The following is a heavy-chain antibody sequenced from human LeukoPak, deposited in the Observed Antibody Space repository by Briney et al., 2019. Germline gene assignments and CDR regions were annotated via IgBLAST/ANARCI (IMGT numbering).Heavy chain of an antibody. CDR1: GYTFTSYY. CDR3: ARDPMVRGIYNWFDP. Sequence: GASVKVSCKASGYTFTSYYIHWVRQAPGQGLEWLGWINPNSGGTNYAQKFQGRVTMTTDTSISTAYMGLSRLRSDDTAVYYCARDPMVRGIYNWFDPWGQGTLVTVSS. V-gene: IGHV1-2*02. CDR2: INPNSGGT. J-gene: IGHJ5*02. D-gene: IGHD3-10*01.